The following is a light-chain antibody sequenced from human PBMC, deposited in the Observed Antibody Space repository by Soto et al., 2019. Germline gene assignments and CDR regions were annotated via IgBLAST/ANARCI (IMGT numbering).Light chain of an antibody. CDR3: QQYDNWPPIT. CDR2: GAS. V-gene: IGKV3-15*01. J-gene: IGKJ5*01. CDR1: QSVYNN. Sequence: EIVMTQSPATLSVSPGERVTLSCRASQSVYNNLAWYHQKPGQAPRLLIYGASTRATGVPARFSGSGSGTEFNLTISSLQSEDFAVYYCQQYDNWPPITFGQGTRLEIK.